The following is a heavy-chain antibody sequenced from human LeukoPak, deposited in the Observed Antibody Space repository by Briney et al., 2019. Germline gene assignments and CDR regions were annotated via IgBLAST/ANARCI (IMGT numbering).Heavy chain of an antibody. D-gene: IGHD5-12*01. CDR3: AKGLGYSGYDLDY. V-gene: IGHV3-30*18. Sequence: GGSLRLSCAASGFTFSSYGMHWVRQAPGKGLEWVAVISYDGSNKYYADSVKGRFTISGDNSKNTLYLQMNSLRAEDTAVYYCAKGLGYSGYDLDYWGQGTLVTVSS. CDR1: GFTFSSYG. CDR2: ISYDGSNK. J-gene: IGHJ4*02.